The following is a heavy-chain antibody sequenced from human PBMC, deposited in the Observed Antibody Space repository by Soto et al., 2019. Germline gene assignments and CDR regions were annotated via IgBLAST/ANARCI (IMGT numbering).Heavy chain of an antibody. CDR2: IDPSDSYT. CDR3: VRPGILYYYVMDV. Sequence: PXEYLKISCKGCGYSFNRYCTSRLPPMPGKGLEWMGRIDPSDSYTNYSPSFQGHVTISADKSISTAYLQWSSLKASDTAMYYCVRPGILYYYVMDVWGQGNTVTVSS. V-gene: IGHV5-10-1*01. CDR1: GYSFNRYC. D-gene: IGHD6-13*01. J-gene: IGHJ6*02.